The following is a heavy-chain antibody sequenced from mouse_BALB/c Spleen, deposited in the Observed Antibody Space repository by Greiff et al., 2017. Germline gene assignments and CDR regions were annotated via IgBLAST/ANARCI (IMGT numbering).Heavy chain of an antibody. CDR3: ARYHFTWFAY. CDR1: GYTFTSYW. CDR2: INPSTGYT. V-gene: IGHV1-7*01. Sequence: QVQLQQSGAELAKPGASVKMSCKASGYTFTSYWMHWVKQRPGQGLEWIGYINPSTGYTEYNQKFKDKATLTADKSSSTAYMQLSSLTSEDSAVYYCARYHFTWFAYWGQGTLVTVSA. J-gene: IGHJ3*01.